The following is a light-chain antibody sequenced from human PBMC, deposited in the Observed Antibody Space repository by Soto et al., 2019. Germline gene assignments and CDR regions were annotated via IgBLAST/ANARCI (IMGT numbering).Light chain of an antibody. Sequence: SYELTQPPSVSVAPGQTARISCGGNNIGRKSVHWYQQKPGRAPVVVVYDDSDRPSGIPERFSGANSGDTATLTISRVEAGDEADYYCHVWDSSSGHYIFGTGTKLNVL. CDR3: HVWDSSSGHYI. CDR1: NIGRKS. V-gene: IGLV3-21*02. CDR2: DDS. J-gene: IGLJ1*01.